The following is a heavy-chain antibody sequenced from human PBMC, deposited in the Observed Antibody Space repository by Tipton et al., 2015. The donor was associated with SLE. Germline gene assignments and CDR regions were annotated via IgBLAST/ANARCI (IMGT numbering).Heavy chain of an antibody. CDR3: ASLPNDYTNSDY. CDR1: GFTFSSYG. CDR2: IRYDGSNK. Sequence: GSLRLSCAASGFTFSSYGMHWVRQAPGKGLEWVAFIRYDGSNKYYADSVKGRFTISRDNAKNSLYLQMNSLRAEDTAVYYCASLPNDYTNSDYWGQGTLVTVSS. D-gene: IGHD4-11*01. V-gene: IGHV3-30*02. J-gene: IGHJ4*02.